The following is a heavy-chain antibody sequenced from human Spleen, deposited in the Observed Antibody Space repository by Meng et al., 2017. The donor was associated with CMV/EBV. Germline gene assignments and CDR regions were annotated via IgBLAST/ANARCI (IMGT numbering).Heavy chain of an antibody. CDR2: ISPGGRT. CDR1: SFSGYY. CDR3: ARALSQWFGELSSPPAIDS. V-gene: IGHV4-34*01. J-gene: IGHJ5*01. Sequence: SFSGYYWTWVRQSAGKGLEWIGEISPGGRTTYNPSLKSRVAISVNTSKNQFSLNLDSITAADTAVYYCARALSQWFGELSSPPAIDSWGHGILVTVSS. D-gene: IGHD3-10*01.